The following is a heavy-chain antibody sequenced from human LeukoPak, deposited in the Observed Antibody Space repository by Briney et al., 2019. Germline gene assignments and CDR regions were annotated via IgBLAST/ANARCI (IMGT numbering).Heavy chain of an antibody. Sequence: SQTLSLTCAISGDSVSSNSAAWNWIRQSPSRGLEWLGRTYYRSKWYNDYAVSVKSRITINPDTSKNQFSLQLNSVTPEDTAVYYCARAWMEEQQLVPEYFDYWGQGTLVTVSS. CDR1: GDSVSSNSAA. D-gene: IGHD6-13*01. V-gene: IGHV6-1*01. J-gene: IGHJ4*02. CDR2: TYYRSKWYN. CDR3: ARAWMEEQQLVPEYFDY.